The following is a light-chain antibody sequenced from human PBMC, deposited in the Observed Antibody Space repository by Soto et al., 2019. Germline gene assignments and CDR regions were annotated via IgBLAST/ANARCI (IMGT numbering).Light chain of an antibody. CDR2: KAS. CDR1: QTISSW. Sequence: DIQMTQSPSTLSGSVGDRVTITCRASQTISSWLAWYRQKPGKAPKLLNYKASTLKSGVPSRFSGSGSGTEFTLTISSLQPDDFATYYCQHYNSYSEAFGQGTKVDIK. J-gene: IGKJ1*01. CDR3: QHYNSYSEA. V-gene: IGKV1-5*03.